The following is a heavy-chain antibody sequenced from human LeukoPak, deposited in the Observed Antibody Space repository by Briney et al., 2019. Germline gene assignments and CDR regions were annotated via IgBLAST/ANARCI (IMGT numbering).Heavy chain of an antibody. CDR1: GYTFTSYS. D-gene: IGHD4-17*01. Sequence: ASVKVSCKASGYTFTSYSITWVRQAPGQGLEWMGWISTYSGNTNYTQKLQGRVTMTTDTSTTTAYMELRSLRSDDTAIYYCARETTVPFYFDYWGQGTLVTVSS. CDR2: ISTYSGNT. V-gene: IGHV1-18*01. CDR3: ARETTVPFYFDY. J-gene: IGHJ4*02.